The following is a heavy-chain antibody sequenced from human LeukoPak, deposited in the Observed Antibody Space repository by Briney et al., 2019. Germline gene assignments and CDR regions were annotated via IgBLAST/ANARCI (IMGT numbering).Heavy chain of an antibody. CDR1: GFTFSSYA. CDR3: ATEVPAAIHGDY. CDR2: ISGSGGST. V-gene: IGHV3-23*01. D-gene: IGHD2-2*02. J-gene: IGHJ4*02. Sequence: PGGSLRLSCTASGFTFSSYAMSWVRQAPGKGLEWASAISGSGGSTCYADSVKGRFTISRDNSKNTLYLQMNNLRAEDTAVYYCATEVPAAIHGDYWGQGTLVTVSS.